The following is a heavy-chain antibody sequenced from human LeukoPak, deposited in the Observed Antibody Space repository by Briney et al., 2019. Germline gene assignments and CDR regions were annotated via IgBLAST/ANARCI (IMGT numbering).Heavy chain of an antibody. CDR1: GFTFRGYI. CDR3: ARDFGWGGALDI. Sequence: GGSLRLSCAASGFTFRGYIMSWVRRAPGKGLEWVSLITSSSTYVESADSVKGRFTISRDNAKNSLSLQMNSLRADDTAVYYCARDFGWGGALDIWGQGTMVTVSS. J-gene: IGHJ3*02. CDR2: ITSSSTYV. V-gene: IGHV3-21*01. D-gene: IGHD6-19*01.